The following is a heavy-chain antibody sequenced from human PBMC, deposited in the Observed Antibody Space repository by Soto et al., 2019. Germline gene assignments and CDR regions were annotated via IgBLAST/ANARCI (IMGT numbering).Heavy chain of an antibody. CDR2: INHSGST. J-gene: IGHJ4*02. CDR1: GGSFSGYY. CDR3: ARGTGSGELFPPSRDVRTYYFDY. D-gene: IGHD3-10*01. V-gene: IGHV4-34*01. Sequence: PSETLSLTCAVYGGSFSGYYWSWIRQPPGKGLEWIGEINHSGSTNYNPSLKSRVTISVDTSKNQFSLKLSSVTAADTAVYYCARGTGSGELFPPSRDVRTYYFDYWGQGTLVTVSS.